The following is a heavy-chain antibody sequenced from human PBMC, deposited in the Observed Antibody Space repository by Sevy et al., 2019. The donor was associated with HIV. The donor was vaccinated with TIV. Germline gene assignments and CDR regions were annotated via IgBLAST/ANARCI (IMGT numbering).Heavy chain of an antibody. V-gene: IGHV3-7*03. CDR2: IKKDGSQK. Sequence: GGSLRLSCTDSGLTFSNYWMHWVRQVPGKGLEWVASIKKDGSQKDYVDSVKGRFIISRDNAKSPVYLQMNSLRDEDAAVYYCFGGTNWGQGTLVTVSS. J-gene: IGHJ4*02. CDR3: FGGTN. D-gene: IGHD3-16*01. CDR1: GLTFSNYW.